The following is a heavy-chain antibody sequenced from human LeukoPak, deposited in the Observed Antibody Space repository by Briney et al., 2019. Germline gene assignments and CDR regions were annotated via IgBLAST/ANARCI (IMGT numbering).Heavy chain of an antibody. D-gene: IGHD3-3*01. CDR2: IYWDDDK. CDR1: GFSLSTNGVG. CDR3: ALHSEVGVVNDY. Sequence: SGPTLVKPTQTLTLTCTFSGFSLSTNGVGVGWIRQPPGKALEFLAVIYWDDDKRYSPSLKSRLTITKDTSKNQVVLTMTNMDPVDTATYYCALHSEVGVVNDYWGQGTLVTASS. V-gene: IGHV2-5*02. J-gene: IGHJ4*02.